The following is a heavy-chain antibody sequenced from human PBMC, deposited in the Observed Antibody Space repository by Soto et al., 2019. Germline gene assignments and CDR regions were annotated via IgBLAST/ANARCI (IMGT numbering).Heavy chain of an antibody. CDR1: GFTFSGYG. CDR2: ISGGGNT. CDR3: TKGGWLDE. J-gene: IGHJ1*01. Sequence: EVHLLESGGGLVQPGESLRLYCEASGFTFSGYGMSWVRQAPGKGLEWVSYISGGGNTYYADSVKGRFTISRDDSKDAVYLHMESLRDEDTALYYCTKGGWLDEWGQGTLVTVSS. D-gene: IGHD3-9*01. V-gene: IGHV3-23*03.